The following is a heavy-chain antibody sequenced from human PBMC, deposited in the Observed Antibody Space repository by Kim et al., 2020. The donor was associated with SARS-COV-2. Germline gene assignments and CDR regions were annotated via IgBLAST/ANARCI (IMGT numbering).Heavy chain of an antibody. V-gene: IGHV3-23*01. J-gene: IGHJ4*02. CDR2: ISGSGGST. CDR3: AKDQGKYSSSSLDY. Sequence: GGSLRLSCAASGFTFSSYAMSWVRQAPGKGLEWVSAISGSGGSTYYADSVKGRFTISRDNSKNTLYLQMNSLRAEDTAVYYCAKDQGKYSSSSLDYWGQGTLVTVSS. CDR1: GFTFSSYA. D-gene: IGHD6-13*01.